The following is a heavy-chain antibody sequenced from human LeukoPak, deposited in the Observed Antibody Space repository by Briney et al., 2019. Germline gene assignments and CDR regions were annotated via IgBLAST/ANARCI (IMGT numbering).Heavy chain of an antibody. CDR2: IYYSGST. J-gene: IGHJ4*02. CDR1: GGSITSSSYY. CDR3: AREGIAADGITFAY. V-gene: IGHV4-39*07. D-gene: IGHD6-13*01. Sequence: SETLSLTCTVSGGSITSSSYYWGWIRQPPGKGLEWIGSIYYSGSTYYNPSLKSRVTMSVDMSMNHFSLKLTSVTAADTAVYYCAREGIAADGITFAYWGQGILATVSS.